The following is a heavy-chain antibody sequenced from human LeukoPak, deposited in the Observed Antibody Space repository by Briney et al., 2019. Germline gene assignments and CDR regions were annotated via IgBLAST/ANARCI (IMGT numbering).Heavy chain of an antibody. CDR1: GGTFSSYA. Sequence: GASVKVSCKASGGTFSSYAISWVRQAPGQGLEWMGGIIPIFGTANYAQKFQGRVTITADESTSTAYMELSSLRSEDTAVYYCARGVSIAARDDAFDIWGQGTMVTVSS. J-gene: IGHJ3*02. D-gene: IGHD6-6*01. CDR2: IIPIFGTA. V-gene: IGHV1-69*13. CDR3: ARGVSIAARDDAFDI.